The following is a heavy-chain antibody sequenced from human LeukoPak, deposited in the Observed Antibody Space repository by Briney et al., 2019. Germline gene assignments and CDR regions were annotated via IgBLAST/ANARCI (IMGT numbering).Heavy chain of an antibody. J-gene: IGHJ5*02. Sequence: PSETLSLTCAVYGGSFSGYYWSWIRQPPGKGLEWIGEINHSGSTNYNPSLKSRVTISVDTSKNQFSLKLSSVTAADTAVYYCARARRDDYVWGSYRYKAGNNWFDPWGQGTLVTVSS. V-gene: IGHV4-34*01. D-gene: IGHD3-16*02. CDR2: INHSGST. CDR1: GGSFSGYY. CDR3: ARARRDDYVWGSYRYKAGNNWFDP.